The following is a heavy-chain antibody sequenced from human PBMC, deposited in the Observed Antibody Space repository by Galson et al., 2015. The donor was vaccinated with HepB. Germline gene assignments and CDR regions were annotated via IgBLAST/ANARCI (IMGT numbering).Heavy chain of an antibody. CDR2: MRYDGSNK. V-gene: IGHV3-30*02. CDR3: ARGQSELGESSWYPFYDY. D-gene: IGHD6-13*01. J-gene: IGHJ4*02. Sequence: SLRLSCAASGFTFSNAWMNWVRQAPGKGLEWVAFMRYDGSNKYYADSVKGRFTISRDNSKNTLYLQMNSLRAEDTAVYYCARGQSELGESSWYPFYDYWGQGTLVTVSS. CDR1: GFTFSNAW.